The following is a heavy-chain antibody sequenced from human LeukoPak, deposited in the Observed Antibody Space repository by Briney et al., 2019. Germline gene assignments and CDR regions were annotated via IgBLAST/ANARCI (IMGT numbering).Heavy chain of an antibody. J-gene: IGHJ6*03. V-gene: IGHV4-4*07. D-gene: IGHD3-22*01. CDR1: GGSISSYY. Sequence: SETLSLTCTVSGGSISSYYWSWIRQPAGKGLEWIGRIYSTGSTNYNPSLKSRVTMSVDASKNQFSLKLSSVTAADTAVYYCARRAKGYYYDSSGYPAGYMDVWGKGTTVTVSS. CDR2: IYSTGST. CDR3: ARRAKGYYYDSSGYPAGYMDV.